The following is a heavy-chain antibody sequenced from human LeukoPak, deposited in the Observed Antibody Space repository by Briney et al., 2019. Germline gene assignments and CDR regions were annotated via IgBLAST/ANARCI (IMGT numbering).Heavy chain of an antibody. J-gene: IGHJ5*02. V-gene: IGHV3-21*01. Sequence: GGSLRLSCAASGFTFSSYSMNWVRQAPGKGLEWVSSISSSSSYIYYADSVKGRFTISRDNAKNSLYLRMNSLRAEDTAVYYCAREDGDWFDPWGQGTLVTVSS. CDR2: ISSSSSYI. CDR1: GFTFSSYS. D-gene: IGHD3-16*01. CDR3: AREDGDWFDP.